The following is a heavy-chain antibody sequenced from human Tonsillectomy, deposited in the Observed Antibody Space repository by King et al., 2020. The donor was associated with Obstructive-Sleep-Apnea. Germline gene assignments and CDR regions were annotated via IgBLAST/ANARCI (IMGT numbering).Heavy chain of an antibody. V-gene: IGHV3-23*04. J-gene: IGHJ5*02. Sequence: VQLVESGGGLVQPGGSLRLSCAASGFSFSDFAMSWVRQAPGKGLEWVSTVTGSGGSTYYADSVKGRFTISRDNSKDTLYLQMNSLRAEDTAVYYCAKPYYHFWSGYSQSWFDPWGQGTLVTVSS. CDR3: AKPYYHFWSGYSQSWFDP. D-gene: IGHD3-3*01. CDR2: VTGSGGST. CDR1: GFSFSDFA.